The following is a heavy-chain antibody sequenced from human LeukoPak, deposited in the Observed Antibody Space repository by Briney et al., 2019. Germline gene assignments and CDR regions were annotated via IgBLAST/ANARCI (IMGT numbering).Heavy chain of an antibody. V-gene: IGHV3-30*01. CDR2: ISYDGSNK. CDR1: GFTFSSYA. J-gene: IGHJ4*02. CDR3: ARSEGYFDY. Sequence: PGGSLRLSCAASGFTFSSYAMHWVRQAPGKGLEWVAVISYDGSNKYYADSVKGRFTISRDNSKNTLYLQMNSLRAEDRAVYYCARSEGYFDYWGQGTLVTVSS.